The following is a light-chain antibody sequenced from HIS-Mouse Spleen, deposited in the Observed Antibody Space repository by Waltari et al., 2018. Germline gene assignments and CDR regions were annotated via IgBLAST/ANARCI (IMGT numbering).Light chain of an antibody. Sequence: QSALTQPASVSGSPGQSITISCTGTSSDVGSYNLVSWYQQHPGKAPKLMIYEGSKRPSGVSIRFSGSKSGNTASLTISGLQAEDEADYYCCSYAVSSTWVFGGGTKLTVL. J-gene: IGLJ3*02. V-gene: IGLV2-23*01. CDR2: EGS. CDR3: CSYAVSSTWV. CDR1: SSDVGSYNL.